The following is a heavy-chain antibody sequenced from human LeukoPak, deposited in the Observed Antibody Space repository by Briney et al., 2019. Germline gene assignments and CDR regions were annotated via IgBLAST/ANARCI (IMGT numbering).Heavy chain of an antibody. D-gene: IGHD2-2*01. Sequence: GGSLRLSCGASGFTFKNYALAWVRQAPGKGLGWVSALSYTISTYYADSVKGRFIISRDNSKNTLYLQMNSLRVEDTAIYYCATYPGVVVNKYFQHWGQGTLLTVSS. V-gene: IGHV3-23*01. CDR2: LSYTIST. CDR3: ATYPGVVVNKYFQH. CDR1: GFTFKNYA. J-gene: IGHJ1*01.